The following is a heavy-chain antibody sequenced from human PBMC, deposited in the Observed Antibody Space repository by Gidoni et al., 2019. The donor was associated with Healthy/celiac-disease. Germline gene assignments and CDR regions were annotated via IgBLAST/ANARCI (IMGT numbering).Heavy chain of an antibody. Sequence: EVQLVESGGGFVKPGGSLRPPCAASGFTFSSYWMSWVRQAPGKGLEWVANIEQDGSEKYYVDSVKGRFTISRDNAKNSLYLQMNSLRAEDTAVYYCARDPQLWFRSYFDYWGQGTLVTVSS. CDR3: ARDPQLWFRSYFDY. CDR2: IEQDGSEK. CDR1: GFTFSSYW. V-gene: IGHV3-7*01. J-gene: IGHJ4*02. D-gene: IGHD5-18*01.